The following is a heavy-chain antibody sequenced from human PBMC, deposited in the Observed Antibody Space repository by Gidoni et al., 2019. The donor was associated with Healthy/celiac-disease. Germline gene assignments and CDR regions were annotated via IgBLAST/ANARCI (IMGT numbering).Heavy chain of an antibody. Sequence: QVQLVQSGAEVKKPGASVKVSCKASGYTFTGYYMHWVRQAPGQGLEWMGWINPNSGGTNYAQKFQGWVTMTRDTSISTAYMGLSRLRSDDTAVYYCAREGGLYCSGGSCSEDYFDYWGQGTLVTVSS. V-gene: IGHV1-2*04. D-gene: IGHD2-15*01. J-gene: IGHJ4*02. CDR2: INPNSGGT. CDR1: GYTFTGYY. CDR3: AREGGLYCSGGSCSEDYFDY.